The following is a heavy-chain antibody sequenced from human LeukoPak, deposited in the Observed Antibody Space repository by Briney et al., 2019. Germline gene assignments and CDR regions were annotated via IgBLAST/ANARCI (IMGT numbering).Heavy chain of an antibody. J-gene: IGHJ4*02. CDR2: IIPIFGSA. V-gene: IGHV1-69*06. CDR3: ARGVKIAVAGIYYFDY. D-gene: IGHD6-19*01. CDR1: GDTFSSYV. Sequence: SVKVSCKASGDTFSSYVISWVRQAPGQGLEWMGGIIPIFGSANYAQKFQGRVTITADKSTNTAYMELSSLRSEDTAVYYCARGVKIAVAGIYYFDYWGQGTLVTVSS.